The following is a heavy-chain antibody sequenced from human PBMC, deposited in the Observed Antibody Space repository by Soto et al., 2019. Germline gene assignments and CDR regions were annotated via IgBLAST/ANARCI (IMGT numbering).Heavy chain of an antibody. J-gene: IGHJ6*02. Sequence: PWETLSLTCAVYGGSFSAYYWSWIRQPPGKGLEWIGEIDHSGSTNYNPSLESRVTISVDTSKNQFSLKVSSVTAADTAVYHCARTDRAIFYGMDVWGQGTTLTVSS. CDR2: IDHSGST. V-gene: IGHV4-34*01. CDR3: ARTDRAIFYGMDV. CDR1: GGSFSAYY. D-gene: IGHD3-22*01.